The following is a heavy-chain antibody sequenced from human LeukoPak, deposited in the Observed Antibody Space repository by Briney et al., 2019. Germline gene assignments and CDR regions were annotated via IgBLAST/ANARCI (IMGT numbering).Heavy chain of an antibody. CDR2: INHSGST. D-gene: IGHD4-17*01. CDR1: GGSFSGYY. Sequence: SETLSLTCAVYGGSFSGYYWSWIRQPPGKGLERIGEINHSGSTNYNPSLKSRVTISVDTSKNQFSLKLSSVTAADTAVYYCARATVTDAFDIWGQGTMVTVSS. V-gene: IGHV4-34*01. CDR3: ARATVTDAFDI. J-gene: IGHJ3*02.